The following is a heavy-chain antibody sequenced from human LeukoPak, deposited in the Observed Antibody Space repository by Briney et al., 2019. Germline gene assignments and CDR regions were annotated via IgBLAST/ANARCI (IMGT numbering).Heavy chain of an antibody. J-gene: IGHJ5*02. CDR3: AITKYYDILTGYRKIPTSGFDP. CDR1: GGSFRYYY. V-gene: IGHV4-34*01. D-gene: IGHD3-9*01. Sequence: SETLSLTCAVYGGSFRYYYWSWIRQPPGKTLEWIGEINHSGSNNYNPSHKSRVTISVDTSKSQSTLKLSSVTAADTAVYYGAITKYYDILTGYRKIPTSGFDPWGQGTLVTVSS. CDR2: INHSGSN.